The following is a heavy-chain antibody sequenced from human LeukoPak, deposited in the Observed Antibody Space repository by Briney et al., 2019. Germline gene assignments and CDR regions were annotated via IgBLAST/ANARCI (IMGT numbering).Heavy chain of an antibody. CDR3: ARGRTSGGYPHFDS. CDR1: GGSIDSYY. V-gene: IGHV4-59*01. J-gene: IGHJ4*02. CDR2: IFYSAST. Sequence: PSETLSLTCIVSGGSIDSYYWTRLRQPPGKGLEWIAYIFYSASTNYNPSLKSRATITVDTSKNQFSLNLRSVTAADMAVYYCARGRTSGGYPHFDSWGQGIQVTVSS. D-gene: IGHD6-19*01.